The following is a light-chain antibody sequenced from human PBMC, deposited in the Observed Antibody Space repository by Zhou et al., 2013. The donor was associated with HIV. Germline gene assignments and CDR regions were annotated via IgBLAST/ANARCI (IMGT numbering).Light chain of an antibody. CDR2: RNN. Sequence: QSVLTQPPSASGTPGQRITISCSGGNSNIGGNTVNWYQQLPGSAPKVLIYRNNQRPSGVPDRISGSKSGTSASLAISGLQSEDEADYHCAAWDDSLNGYVFGTGTKVTVL. J-gene: IGLJ1*01. CDR1: NSNIGGNT. V-gene: IGLV1-44*01. CDR3: AAWDDSLNGYV.